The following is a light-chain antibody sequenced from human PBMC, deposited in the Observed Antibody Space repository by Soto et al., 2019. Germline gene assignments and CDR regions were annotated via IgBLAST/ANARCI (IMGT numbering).Light chain of an antibody. V-gene: IGLV1-40*01. CDR2: GNS. CDR3: QSYDSSLSGGV. J-gene: IGLJ3*02. CDR1: SSNIGAGYD. Sequence: QSVLTQPPSVSGAPGQRVTISCTGRSSNIGAGYDVHWYQQLPGTAPKLLIYGNSNRPSGVPDRFSGSKSGTSASLAITGLQAEYEADYYCQSYDSSLSGGVFGGGTKLTVL.